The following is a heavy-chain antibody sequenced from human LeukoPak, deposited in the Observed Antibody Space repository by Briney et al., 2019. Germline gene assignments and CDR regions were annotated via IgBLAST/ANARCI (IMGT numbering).Heavy chain of an antibody. Sequence: SETLSLTCAVSGYSISSGYYWGWIRQPPGKGLGWIGSIYHSGSTYYNPSLKSRVTISVDTSKNQFSLKLSSVTAADTAVYYCARVRCSGGSCYATGAYYFDYWGQGTLVTVSS. J-gene: IGHJ4*02. CDR2: IYHSGST. CDR1: GYSISSGYY. V-gene: IGHV4-38-2*01. CDR3: ARVRCSGGSCYATGAYYFDY. D-gene: IGHD2-15*01.